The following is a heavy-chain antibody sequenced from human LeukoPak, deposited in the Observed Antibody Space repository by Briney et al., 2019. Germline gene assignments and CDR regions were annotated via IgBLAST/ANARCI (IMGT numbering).Heavy chain of an antibody. J-gene: IGHJ4*02. CDR2: MSPNSGDT. CDR3: ARATYFDY. D-gene: IGHD4-17*01. CDR1: GYTFTSYD. V-gene: IGHV1-8*01. Sequence: ASVKVSCTASGYTFTSYDFNWVRQAPGQRPEWMGWMSPNSGDTGYAQKFQGRVTITADESTSTAYMELSSLRSEDTAVYYCARATYFDYWGQGTLVTVSS.